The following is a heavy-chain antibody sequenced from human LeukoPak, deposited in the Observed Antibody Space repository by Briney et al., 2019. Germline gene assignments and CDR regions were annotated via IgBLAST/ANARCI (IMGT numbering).Heavy chain of an antibody. CDR3: ASSVGSSSGNWFDP. V-gene: IGHV3-7*01. J-gene: IGHJ5*02. Sequence: GGSLRLSCAASGFTFSSYWMSWVRQAPGKGLEWVANIKQDGSEKYYVDSVKGRFTISRDNAKNSLYLQMNSLRAEDTAVYYCASSVGSSSGNWFDPWGQGTLVTVSS. D-gene: IGHD6-6*01. CDR1: GFTFSSYW. CDR2: IKQDGSEK.